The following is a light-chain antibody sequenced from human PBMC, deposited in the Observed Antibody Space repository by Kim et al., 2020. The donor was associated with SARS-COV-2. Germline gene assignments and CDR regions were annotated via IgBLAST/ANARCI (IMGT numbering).Light chain of an antibody. CDR2: DVT. J-gene: IGLJ3*02. CDR1: SSDVGGYNY. Sequence: QSVLTQPASVSGSPGQSITISCTGTSSDVGGYNYVSWYQQHPGKAPKLMIYDVTNRPSGVSNRFSGSKSGNTASLTISGLQAEDEADYYCSSYTASVIRVFGGGTKLTVL. CDR3: SSYTASVIRV. V-gene: IGLV2-14*01.